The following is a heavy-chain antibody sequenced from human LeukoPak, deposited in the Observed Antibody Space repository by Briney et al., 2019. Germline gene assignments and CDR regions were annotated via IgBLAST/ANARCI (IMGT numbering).Heavy chain of an antibody. D-gene: IGHD4-17*01. J-gene: IGHJ4*02. Sequence: ASVKVSCKASGGTFSSYAISWVRQAPGQGLEWMGRIIPILGIANYAQKFQGRVTITADKSTSTAYMELSSLRSEDTAVYYCARDLYSDVNHFDYWGQGTLVTVSS. V-gene: IGHV1-69*04. CDR1: GGTFSSYA. CDR2: IIPILGIA. CDR3: ARDLYSDVNHFDY.